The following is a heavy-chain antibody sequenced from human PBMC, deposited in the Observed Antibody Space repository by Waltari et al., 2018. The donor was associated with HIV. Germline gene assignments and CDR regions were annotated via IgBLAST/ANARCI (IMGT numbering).Heavy chain of an antibody. Sequence: EVQLVESGGGLVQPGGSLRLSCAASGFTFSNHWMHWVRQAPGKGLVWGSHSKSDGSYITYADSVKGRFTISRDNAKNTLYLQMTSLRAEDTAVYYCADPFADLDLWGRGTLVTVSS. V-gene: IGHV3-74*01. CDR3: ADPFADLDL. J-gene: IGHJ2*01. CDR1: GFTFSNHW. CDR2: SKSDGSYI.